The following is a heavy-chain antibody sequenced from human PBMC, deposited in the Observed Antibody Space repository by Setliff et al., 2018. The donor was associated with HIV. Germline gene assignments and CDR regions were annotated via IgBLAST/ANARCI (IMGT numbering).Heavy chain of an antibody. D-gene: IGHD6-13*01. J-gene: IGHJ5*02. CDR1: GGSITGYF. CDR2: IYYSGST. CDR3: ARLSSRSHPNFVRVGSYVA. Sequence: SETLSLTCTVSGGSITGYFWSWIRQPPGKGLEWIGYIYYSGSTDYNPSLKSRVTISVDTSKNQFSLNLNSVTAADTAGYYCARLSSRSHPNFVRVGSYVAWGQGTLVTVSS. V-gene: IGHV4-59*08.